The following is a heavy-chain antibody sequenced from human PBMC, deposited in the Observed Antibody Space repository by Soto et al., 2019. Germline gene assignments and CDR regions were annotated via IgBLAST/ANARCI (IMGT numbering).Heavy chain of an antibody. CDR3: ARHPVEGFDY. D-gene: IGHD3-3*01. V-gene: IGHV4-34*01. CDR2: INHSGST. CDR1: GGSFSGYY. J-gene: IGHJ4*02. Sequence: PSETLSLTCAVYGGSFSGYYWSWIRQPPGKGLEWIGEINHSGSTYYNPSLKSRVTISVDTSKNQFSLKLSSVTAADTAVYYCARHPVEGFDYWGQGTLATVSS.